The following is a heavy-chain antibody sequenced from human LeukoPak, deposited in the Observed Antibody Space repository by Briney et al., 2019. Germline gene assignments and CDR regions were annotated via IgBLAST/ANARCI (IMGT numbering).Heavy chain of an antibody. D-gene: IGHD6-13*01. Sequence: GASVKVSCKASGYTKWVRQAPGQGLEWMGWINPNSGGTNYAQKFQGRVTMTRDTSISTAYMELSRLRSDDTAVYYCARTAAAGEDYYFDYWGQGTLVTVSS. CDR3: ARTAAAGEDYYFDY. CDR1: GYT. CDR2: INPNSGGT. J-gene: IGHJ4*02. V-gene: IGHV1-2*02.